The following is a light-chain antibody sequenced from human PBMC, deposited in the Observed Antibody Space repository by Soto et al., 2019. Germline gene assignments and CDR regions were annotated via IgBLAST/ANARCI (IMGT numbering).Light chain of an antibody. J-gene: IGLJ3*02. CDR1: SNDIGTYNY. CDR3: SSFTTTNTWV. V-gene: IGLV2-14*01. Sequence: QSALTQPASVSGSLGQSITISCTGTSNDIGTYNYVSWYQQHPGKDPKLMIYEVSNRPSGASNRFSGSKSANTASLTISGLQAEDEADYYCSSFTTTNTWVFGGGTKLTVL. CDR2: EVS.